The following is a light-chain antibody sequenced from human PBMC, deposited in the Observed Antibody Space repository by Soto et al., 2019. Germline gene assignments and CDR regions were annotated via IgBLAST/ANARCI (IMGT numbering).Light chain of an antibody. CDR2: RAS. V-gene: IGKV3-20*01. CDR1: QSLSSSY. Sequence: IVLTQSPGTLSLSAGERATLSCRASQSLSSSYLAWYQQKPGQAPRLLIYRASNRATGIPDRFSGSGSGTDFTLTISRLEAEDFAVYYCQQYGSSPRVTFGQGTRLEIK. CDR3: QQYGSSPRVT. J-gene: IGKJ5*01.